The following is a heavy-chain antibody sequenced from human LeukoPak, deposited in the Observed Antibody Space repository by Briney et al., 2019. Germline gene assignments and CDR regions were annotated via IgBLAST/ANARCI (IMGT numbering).Heavy chain of an antibody. Sequence: SETLSLTCAVYGGSFSGYYWSWIRQPAGKGLEWIGRIYTSGSTNYNPSLKSRVTMSVDTSKNQFSLKLSSVTAADTAVYYCAREVPWIRYFDYWGQGTLVTVSS. V-gene: IGHV4-4*07. CDR3: AREVPWIRYFDY. CDR1: GGSFSGYY. D-gene: IGHD5-18*01. J-gene: IGHJ4*02. CDR2: IYTSGST.